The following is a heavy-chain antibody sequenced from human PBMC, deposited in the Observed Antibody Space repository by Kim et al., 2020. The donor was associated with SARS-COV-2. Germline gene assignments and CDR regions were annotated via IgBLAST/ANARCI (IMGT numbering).Heavy chain of an antibody. V-gene: IGHV1-58*01. Sequence: SVKVSCKASGFTFTSSAVQWVRQARGQRLEWIGWIVVGSGDTNYAQKFQERVTITRDMSTNTAYLELSSLRSEDTAVYYCAASPYYYGSQCFDPWGQGTLVTVSS. J-gene: IGHJ5*02. CDR1: GFTFTSSA. D-gene: IGHD3-10*01. CDR3: AASPYYYGSQCFDP. CDR2: IVVGSGDT.